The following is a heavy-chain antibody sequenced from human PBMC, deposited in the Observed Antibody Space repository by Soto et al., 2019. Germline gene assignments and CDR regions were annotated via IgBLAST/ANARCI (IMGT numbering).Heavy chain of an antibody. CDR2: IYYSGST. D-gene: IGHD3-3*01. J-gene: IGHJ6*03. CDR1: GGSISSSSYY. CDR3: ARGYDFWSGYYTTYYYYYYYMDV. V-gene: IGHV4-39*01. Sequence: PSETLSLTCTVAGGSISSSSYYWGWIRQPPGKGLEWIGSIYYSGSTYYNPSLKSRVTISVDTSKNQFSLKLSSVTAADTAVYYCARGYDFWSGYYTTYYYYYYYMDVWGKGTTVTVSS.